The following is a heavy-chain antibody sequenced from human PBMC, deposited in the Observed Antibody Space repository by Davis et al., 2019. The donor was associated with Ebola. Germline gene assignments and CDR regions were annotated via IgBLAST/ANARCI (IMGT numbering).Heavy chain of an antibody. D-gene: IGHD3-22*01. V-gene: IGHV4-31*03. CDR3: ARLGDDSSGYDY. CDR1: GGSISSGGYY. J-gene: IGHJ4*02. Sequence: PSETLSLTCTVSGGSISSGGYYWSWIRQHPGKGLEWIGYIYYSGSTYYNPSLKSRVTMSVDTSKNQFSLKLSSVTAADTAVYYCARLGDDSSGYDYWGQGTLVTVSS. CDR2: IYYSGST.